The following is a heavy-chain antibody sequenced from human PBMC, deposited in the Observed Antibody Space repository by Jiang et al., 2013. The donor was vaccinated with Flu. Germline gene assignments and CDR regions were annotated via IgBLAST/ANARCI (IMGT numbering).Heavy chain of an antibody. J-gene: IGHJ4*02. CDR1: PYSLNRGYY. CDR2: VYYTGTT. CDR3: ARRQGLLWFGEFLPFDY. V-gene: IGHV4-38-2*01. Sequence: LLKPSETLSLTCAVSPYSLNRGYYWGWIRQPPGKGLEWIGSVYYTGTTHYNPSLETRVTVSIDTSRTHFSLKLTSVTAADTAVYYCARRQGLLWFGEFLPFDYWGQGTLVTVSS. D-gene: IGHD3-10*01.